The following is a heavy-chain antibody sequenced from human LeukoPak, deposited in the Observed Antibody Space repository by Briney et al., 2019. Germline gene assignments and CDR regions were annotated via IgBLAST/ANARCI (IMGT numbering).Heavy chain of an antibody. CDR2: IYNGVNT. CDR1: GASFSSASY. Sequence: SETLSLTCTVSGASFSSASYWTWIRQPPGKGVEWIAHIYNGVNTDYNPSLKSRVTISVDTSKNQFSLRLNSVTAADTAVYYCARSRAFNSGAFDPWGQGSLVTVSS. J-gene: IGHJ5*02. CDR3: ARSRAFNSGAFDP. V-gene: IGHV4-61*01. D-gene: IGHD1-26*01.